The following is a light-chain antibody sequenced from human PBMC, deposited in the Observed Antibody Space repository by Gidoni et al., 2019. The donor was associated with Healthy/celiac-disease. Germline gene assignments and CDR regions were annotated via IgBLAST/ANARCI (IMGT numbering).Light chain of an antibody. CDR3: SSYAGSLAV. J-gene: IGLJ2*01. V-gene: IGLV2-8*01. Sequence: GQSVTISCTGTSSDVGGYNYVSWYQQHPGKAPKLMIYEVSKRPSGVPDRFSGSKSGNTASLTVSGLQAEDEADYYCSSYAGSLAVFGGGTKLPVL. CDR2: EVS. CDR1: SSDVGGYNY.